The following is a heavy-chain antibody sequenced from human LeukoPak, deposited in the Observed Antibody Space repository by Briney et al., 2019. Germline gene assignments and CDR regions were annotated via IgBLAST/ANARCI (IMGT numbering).Heavy chain of an antibody. J-gene: IGHJ6*03. CDR1: GGSVSSSSYY. V-gene: IGHV4-39*01. Sequence: SETLSLTCTVSGGSVSSSSYYWGWIRQPPGKGLEWIGSIYYSGSTYYNPSLKSRVTISVDTSKNQFSLKLSSVTAADTAVYYCARRKGAYSYYYYYMDVWGKGTPVTVSS. CDR3: ARRKGAYSYYYYYMDV. CDR2: IYYSGST. D-gene: IGHD4/OR15-4a*01.